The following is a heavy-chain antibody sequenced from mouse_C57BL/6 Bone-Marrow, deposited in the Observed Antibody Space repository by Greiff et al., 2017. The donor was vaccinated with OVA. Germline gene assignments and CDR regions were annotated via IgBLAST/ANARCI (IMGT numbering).Heavy chain of an antibody. CDR2: IYPRDGST. J-gene: IGHJ2*01. V-gene: IGHV1-78*01. CDR1: GYTFTDHT. D-gene: IGHD1-1*01. CDR3: ARPYYYGSSYVYVDY. Sequence: VQLQQSDAELVKPGASVKISCKVSGYTFTDHTIHWLKQRPAQGLEWIGYIYPRDGSTKYNEKFKGTATLTADKHSSTAYMQLNSLTSEDAAVYFCARPYYYGSSYVYVDYWGQGTTLTVSS.